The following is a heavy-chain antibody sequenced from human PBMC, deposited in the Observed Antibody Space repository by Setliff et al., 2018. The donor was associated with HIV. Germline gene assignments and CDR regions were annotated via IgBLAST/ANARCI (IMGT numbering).Heavy chain of an antibody. J-gene: IGHJ6*03. Sequence: SETLSLTCSVSGGSISSSSYFWGWIRQPPGKGLEWIATVYYSGSTYDNPSLKSRVTLSIDTSKNQFSLKLNSVTAADTAVYYCTREAVAGDYYYYMDVWGKGTTVTVS. CDR2: VYYSGST. D-gene: IGHD6-19*01. CDR1: GGSISSSSYF. CDR3: TREAVAGDYYYYMDV. V-gene: IGHV4-39*07.